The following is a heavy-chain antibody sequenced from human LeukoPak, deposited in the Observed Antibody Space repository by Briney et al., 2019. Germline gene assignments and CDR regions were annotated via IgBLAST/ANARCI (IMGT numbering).Heavy chain of an antibody. J-gene: IGHJ5*02. D-gene: IGHD2-2*01. CDR1: GYTLTELS. V-gene: IGHV1-24*01. Sequence: ASVKVSCKVSGYTLTELSMHWVRQAPGKGLEWMGGFDPEDGETIYAQKFQGRVTMTEDTSTDTAYMELSSLRSEDTAAYYCATRYCSSTSCYRAPWFDPWGQGTLVTVSS. CDR3: ATRYCSSTSCYRAPWFDP. CDR2: FDPEDGET.